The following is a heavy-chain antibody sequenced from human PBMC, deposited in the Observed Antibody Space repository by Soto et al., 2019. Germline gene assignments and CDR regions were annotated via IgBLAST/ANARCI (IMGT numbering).Heavy chain of an antibody. CDR1: GGTFSSYA. CDR2: IIPIFGTA. CDR3: AREGYSYCFNTPMHFDY. J-gene: IGHJ4*02. V-gene: IGHV1-69*05. Sequence: ASVKVSCKASGGTFSSYAISWVRQAPGQGLEWMGGIIPIFGTANYAQKFQGRVTMTRDTSTSTAYMELSSLRSEDTAVYYWAREGYSYCFNTPMHFDYWGQGXLVTVSS. D-gene: IGHD5-18*01.